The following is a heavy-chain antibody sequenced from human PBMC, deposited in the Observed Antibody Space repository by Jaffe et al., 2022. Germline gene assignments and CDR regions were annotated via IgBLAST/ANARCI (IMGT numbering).Heavy chain of an antibody. V-gene: IGHV1-46*03. CDR2: INPSGGST. J-gene: IGHJ6*03. CDR3: ARDTEKYYDILTGYYRGPSYMDV. CDR1: GYTFTSYY. D-gene: IGHD3-9*01. Sequence: QVQLVQSGAEVKKPGASVKVSCKASGYTFTSYYMHWVRQAPGQGLEWMGIINPSGGSTSYAQKFQGRVTMTRDTSTSTVYMELSSLRSEDTAVYYCARDTEKYYDILTGYYRGPSYMDVWGKGTTVTVSS.